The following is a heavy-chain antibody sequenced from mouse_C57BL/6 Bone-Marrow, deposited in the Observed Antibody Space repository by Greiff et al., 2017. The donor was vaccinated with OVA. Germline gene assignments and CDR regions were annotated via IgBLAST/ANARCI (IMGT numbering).Heavy chain of an antibody. CDR1: GYTFTSYW. CDR2: IDPSDSYT. J-gene: IGHJ3*01. V-gene: IGHV1-50*01. CDR3: AGSAWFAY. Sequence: QVQLQQPGAELVKPGASVKLSCKASGYTFTSYWMQWVKQRPGQGLEWIGEIDPSDSYTNYNQKFKGKATLTVDTSSSTAYMQLSSLTSEDAAVYYCAGSAWFAYWGQGTLVTVSA. D-gene: IGHD1-1*02.